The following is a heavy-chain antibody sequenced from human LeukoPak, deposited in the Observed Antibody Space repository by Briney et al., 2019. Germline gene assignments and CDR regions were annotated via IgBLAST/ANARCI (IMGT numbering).Heavy chain of an antibody. Sequence: GGSLRLSCAASGFTFSSYEMNWVRQAPGKGLEWVSKISSSGSIIYYADSMKGRFTISRDNAKNSLYLQMNSLRVEDTAVYHCARRDGYKLDWGQGTLVTVSS. V-gene: IGHV3-48*03. CDR1: GFTFSSYE. D-gene: IGHD5-24*01. CDR3: ARRDGYKLD. CDR2: ISSSGSII. J-gene: IGHJ4*02.